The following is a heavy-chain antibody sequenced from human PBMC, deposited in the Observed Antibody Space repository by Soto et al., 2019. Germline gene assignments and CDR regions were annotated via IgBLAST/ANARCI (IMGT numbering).Heavy chain of an antibody. J-gene: IGHJ5*02. V-gene: IGHV3-43*01. CDR1: GFTFDDYT. CDR3: AKDRGYGLVGWFDP. CDR2: ISWDGGST. D-gene: IGHD2-15*01. Sequence: GRSLILSCAASGFTFDDYTMHRVRQAPGKGLKWVSLISWDGGSTYYADSVKGRFTISRDNSKNSLYLQMNSLRTEDTALYYCAKDRGYGLVGWFDPCAQGALVTVSS.